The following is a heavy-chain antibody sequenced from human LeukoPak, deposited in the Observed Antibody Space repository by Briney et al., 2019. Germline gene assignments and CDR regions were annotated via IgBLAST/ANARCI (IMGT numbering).Heavy chain of an antibody. J-gene: IGHJ4*02. D-gene: IGHD2-15*01. CDR2: ISGSGGST. CDR3: AKVTADIVVVVAATAFDY. CDR1: GFTFSSYA. V-gene: IGHV3-23*01. Sequence: GGSLRLSCAASGFTFSSYAMSWVRQAPGKGLEWVSAISGSGGSTYYADSVKGRFTISRDNSKNTLYLQMNSLRAEDTAVYYCAKVTADIVVVVAATAFDYWGQGTLVTVSS.